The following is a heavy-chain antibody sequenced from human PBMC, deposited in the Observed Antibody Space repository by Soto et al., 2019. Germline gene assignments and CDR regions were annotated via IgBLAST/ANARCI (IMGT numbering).Heavy chain of an antibody. CDR3: ARHVNLPLAGTGFDS. J-gene: IGHJ4*02. CDR2: IYYSGST. D-gene: IGHD6-19*01. CDR1: GGSMSSSHY. Sequence: PSETLSLTCTVSGGSMSSSHYWTWIRQSPGKGLEWIGYIYYSGSTNYNPSLKSRVTISVDTSKNQFSLKLSSVTAADTAVYYCARHVNLPLAGTGFDSWARGTLVPVSS. V-gene: IGHV4-59*11.